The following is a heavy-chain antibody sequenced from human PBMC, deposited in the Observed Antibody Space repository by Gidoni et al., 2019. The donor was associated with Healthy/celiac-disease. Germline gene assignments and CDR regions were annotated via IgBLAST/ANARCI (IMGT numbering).Heavy chain of an antibody. D-gene: IGHD3-22*01. CDR1: GGPFSSYT. CDR2: IIPILGIA. CDR3: ARVSYDSSGYSLDY. V-gene: IGHV1-69*02. Sequence: HVQLVQSGAEVKKPRSSVQVPCKASGGPFSSYTISWVRQAPGQGLEWMGRIIPILGIANYAQKFQGRVTITADKSTSTAYMELSSLRSEDTAVYYCARVSYDSSGYSLDYWGQGTLVTVSS. J-gene: IGHJ4*02.